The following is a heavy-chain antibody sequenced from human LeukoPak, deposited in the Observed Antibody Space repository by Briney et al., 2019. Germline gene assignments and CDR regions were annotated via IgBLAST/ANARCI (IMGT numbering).Heavy chain of an antibody. Sequence: PSETLSLTCTVSGGSISSYYWSWIRQPAGKGLEWIGRIYTSGSTNYNPSLKSRVTMSVDTSKNQFSLKLSSVTAADTAVYYCARETPYYYDSSGYWPFYYYYYMDVWGKGTTVTVSS. CDR3: ARETPYYYDSSGYWPFYYYYYMDV. V-gene: IGHV4-4*07. J-gene: IGHJ6*03. CDR2: IYTSGST. CDR1: GGSISSYY. D-gene: IGHD3-22*01.